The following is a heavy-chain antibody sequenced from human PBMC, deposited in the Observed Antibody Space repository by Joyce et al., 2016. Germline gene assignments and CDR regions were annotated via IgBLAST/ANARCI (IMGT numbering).Heavy chain of an antibody. Sequence: EAQLEESGGDWVQPGGSLRLSCVVSGFNFHSFGMSWVRQAPGKGLQWVSHINSGGANKLYADSVKGRFTISRDAAKNSVNLQMNDLRVDDTALYYCARDRDGDEEFDLWGQGTLVTVSS. CDR2: INSGGANK. CDR3: ARDRDGDEEFDL. V-gene: IGHV3-48*03. CDR1: GFNFHSFG. D-gene: IGHD5-24*01. J-gene: IGHJ5*02.